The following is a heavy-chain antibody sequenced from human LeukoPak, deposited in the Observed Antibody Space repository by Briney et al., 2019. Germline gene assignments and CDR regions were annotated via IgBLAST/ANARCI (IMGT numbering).Heavy chain of an antibody. Sequence: GGSLRLSCAASGFTFSSYEMNWVRQAPGKGLEWVSYISSSGSTIYYADSVKGRFTISRDNAKSSLYLQMNSLRAEDTAVYYCARPKGYGSGNDYWGQGTLVTVSS. J-gene: IGHJ4*02. CDR1: GFTFSSYE. CDR3: ARPKGYGSGNDY. CDR2: ISSSGSTI. V-gene: IGHV3-48*03. D-gene: IGHD3-10*01.